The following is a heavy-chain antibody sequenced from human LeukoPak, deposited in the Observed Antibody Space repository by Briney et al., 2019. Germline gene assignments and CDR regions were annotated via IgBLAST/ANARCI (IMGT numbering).Heavy chain of an antibody. Sequence: ASVKVSFKASGYTFTSYGISWARQAPGQGLEWMGWISAYNGNTNYAQKLQGRVTMTTDRYTSTAYMEVRSLRSDDTAVYYCASAPYYYGSGSYDYWGQGTLVTVSS. CDR1: GYTFTSYG. D-gene: IGHD3-10*01. J-gene: IGHJ4*02. CDR3: ASAPYYYGSGSYDY. CDR2: ISAYNGNT. V-gene: IGHV1-18*01.